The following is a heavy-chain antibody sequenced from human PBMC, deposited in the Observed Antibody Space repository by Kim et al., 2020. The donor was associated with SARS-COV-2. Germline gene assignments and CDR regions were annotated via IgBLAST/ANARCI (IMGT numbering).Heavy chain of an antibody. CDR2: TSHDENNK. J-gene: IGHJ4*01. V-gene: IGHV3-30*18. D-gene: IGHD3-3*01. CDR3: ANGEVGLLGRFFH. Sequence: GGSLRLSCAASGFAFSAYGMHWFRQAPGKGLEWVALTSHDENNKYYADSVKGRFTISRDNSNNTLYLQMNSLSTDDTAVYYCANGEVGLLGRFFHCGQVSPLTVSS. CDR1: GFAFSAYG.